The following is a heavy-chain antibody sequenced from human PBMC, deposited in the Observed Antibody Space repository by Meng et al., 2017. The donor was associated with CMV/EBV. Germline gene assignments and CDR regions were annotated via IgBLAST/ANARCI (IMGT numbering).Heavy chain of an antibody. CDR1: GFTVSSNY. J-gene: IGHJ4*02. CDR2: IYSGGSST. V-gene: IGHV3-23*03. D-gene: IGHD3-3*01. Sequence: GESLKISCAASGFTVSSNYMSWVRQAPGKGLEWVSVIYSGGSSTYYADSVKGRFTISRDNSKNTLYLQMNSLRAEDTAVYYCAKRDYDFWSGLDYWGQGTLVTVSS. CDR3: AKRDYDFWSGLDY.